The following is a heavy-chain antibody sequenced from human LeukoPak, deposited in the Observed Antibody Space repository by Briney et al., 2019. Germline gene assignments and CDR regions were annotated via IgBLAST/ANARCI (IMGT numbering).Heavy chain of an antibody. CDR3: ARVGGGYDFWSGYLHAFDI. CDR1: GFTFSTYT. J-gene: IGHJ3*02. V-gene: IGHV3-21*01. D-gene: IGHD3-3*01. CDR2: ISSAGSSI. Sequence: PGGSLRLSCAASGFTFSTYTMNSVRQAPGKGLEWVSSISSAGSSIFYADSMKGRFTISRDNAMNTLYLQMNSLRGEDTAVYHCARVGGGYDFWSGYLHAFDIWGQGTMVAVSS.